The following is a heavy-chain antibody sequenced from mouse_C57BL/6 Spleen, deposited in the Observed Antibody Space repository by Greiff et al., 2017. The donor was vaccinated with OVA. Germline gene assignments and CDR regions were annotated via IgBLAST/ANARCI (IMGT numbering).Heavy chain of an antibody. D-gene: IGHD2-1*01. J-gene: IGHJ4*01. CDR3: ARDDNGNYDAMDY. Sequence: QVQLQQPGAELVKPGASVKLSCKASGYTFTSYWMHWVKQRPGRGLEWIGRIDPNSGGTKYNEKFKSKATLTVDTPSSTAFMQLSRLTSADSEVCSCARDDNGNYDAMDYWGQGTSVTVSS. V-gene: IGHV1-72*01. CDR1: GYTFTSYW. CDR2: IDPNSGGT.